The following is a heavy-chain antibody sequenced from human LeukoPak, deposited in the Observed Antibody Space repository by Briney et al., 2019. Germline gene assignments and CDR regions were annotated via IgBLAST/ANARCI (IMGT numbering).Heavy chain of an antibody. J-gene: IGHJ4*02. D-gene: IGHD3-10*01. Sequence: ASVTVSFKASGYTFTSYDINWVRQATGQGQEWMGWMNPNSGNTGYAQKFQGTVTMTRNTSISTAYMELSSLRSEDTAVYYCARVFSITMVRGVIYRWTPSGLYSWGQGTLVTVSS. CDR3: ARVFSITMVRGVIYRWTPSGLYS. CDR2: MNPNSGNT. V-gene: IGHV1-8*01. CDR1: GYTFTSYD.